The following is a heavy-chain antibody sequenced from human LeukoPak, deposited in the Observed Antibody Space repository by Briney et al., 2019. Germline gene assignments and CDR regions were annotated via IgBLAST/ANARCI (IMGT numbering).Heavy chain of an antibody. Sequence: SETLSLTCTVSGGSISSYYWSWIRQPAGKGLEWIGRIYTSGSTNYNPSLKSRVTISVDTSKNQFSLKLSSVTAADTAVYYCARDNMVRVWATWYFDLWGRGTLVTVSS. CDR2: IYTSGST. V-gene: IGHV4-4*07. CDR1: GGSISSYY. J-gene: IGHJ2*01. D-gene: IGHD3-10*01. CDR3: ARDNMVRVWATWYFDL.